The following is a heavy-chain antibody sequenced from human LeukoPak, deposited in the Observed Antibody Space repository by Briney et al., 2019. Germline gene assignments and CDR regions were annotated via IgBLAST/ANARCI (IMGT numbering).Heavy chain of an antibody. Sequence: NAGGSLRLSCAASGFTFSSYSMNWVRQAPGKGLEWVSSISSSSSCIYYADSVKGRFTISRDNAKNSLYLQMNSLRAEDTAVYYCARESSESFDIWGQGTVVTVSS. CDR3: ARESSESFDI. CDR1: GFTFSSYS. J-gene: IGHJ3*02. V-gene: IGHV3-21*01. D-gene: IGHD6-25*01. CDR2: ISSSSSCI.